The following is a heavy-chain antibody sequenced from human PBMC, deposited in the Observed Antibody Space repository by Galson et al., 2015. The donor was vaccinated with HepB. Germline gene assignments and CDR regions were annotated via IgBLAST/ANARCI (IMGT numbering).Heavy chain of an antibody. Sequence: TLSLTCTVSGGSISSGDYYWSWIRQPPGKGLEWIGYIYYSGSTYYNPSLKSRVTISVDTSKNQFSLKLSSVTAADTAVYYCARVAGAGTTWLDYWGQGTLVTVSS. CDR2: IYYSGST. V-gene: IGHV4-30-4*01. CDR1: GGSISSGDYY. J-gene: IGHJ4*02. CDR3: ARVAGAGTTWLDY. D-gene: IGHD1-7*01.